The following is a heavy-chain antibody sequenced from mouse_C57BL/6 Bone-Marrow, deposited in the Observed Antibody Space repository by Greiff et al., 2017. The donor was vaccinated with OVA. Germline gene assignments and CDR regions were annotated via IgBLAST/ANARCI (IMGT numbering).Heavy chain of an antibody. J-gene: IGHJ1*03. CDR2: IYPGSGST. D-gene: IGHD1-1*01. Sequence: VQLQQPGAELVKPGASVKMSCKASGYTFTSYWITWVKQRPGQGLEWIGDIYPGSGSTNYNEKFKSKATLTVDTSSSTAYMQLSSLTYEDSAVYYCASPLITTVTYFDVWGTGTTVTVSS. CDR3: ASPLITTVTYFDV. CDR1: GYTFTSYW. V-gene: IGHV1-55*01.